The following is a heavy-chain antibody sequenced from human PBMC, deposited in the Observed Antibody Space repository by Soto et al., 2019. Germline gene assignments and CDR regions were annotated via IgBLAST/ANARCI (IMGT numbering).Heavy chain of an antibody. CDR3: AREPDPATFDY. Sequence: SETLSLTCAVYGGSFSGYYWSWIRQPPGKGLEWIGEINHSGSTNYNPSLKSRVTISVDTSKNQFSLKLSSVTAADTAVYYCAREPDPATFDYWGQGTLVTVSS. CDR1: GGSFSGYY. V-gene: IGHV4-34*01. D-gene: IGHD5-12*01. CDR2: INHSGST. J-gene: IGHJ4*02.